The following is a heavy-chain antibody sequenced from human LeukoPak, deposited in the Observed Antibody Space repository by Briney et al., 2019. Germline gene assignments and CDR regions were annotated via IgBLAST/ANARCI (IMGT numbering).Heavy chain of an antibody. CDR3: ARGRVDYYGMDV. CDR2: TFYKSKSYN. V-gene: IGHV6-1*01. D-gene: IGHD5-12*01. CDR1: GDSVSSDSTA. J-gene: IGHJ6*02. Sequence: SQTLSLTCAISGDSVSSDSTAWNWIRQSPSRGLEWLGRTFYKSKSYNDYAESLKGRITVNPDTSKNQFSLQLNSVTPEDTAVYYCARGRVDYYGMDVWGQGITVTVSS.